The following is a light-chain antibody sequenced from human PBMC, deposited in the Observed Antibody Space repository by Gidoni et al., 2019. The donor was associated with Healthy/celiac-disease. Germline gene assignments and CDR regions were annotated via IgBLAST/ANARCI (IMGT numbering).Light chain of an antibody. V-gene: IGLV3-1*01. Sequence: SYELTQPPAGSVSPGQTASITCSGDKLGDKYACWYQQKPGQSPVLVIYQDSKRPSGIPGRFSGSHSGNTATLTIRGTQAMDEADYYCQAWDSSTVVFGGGTKLTVL. CDR1: KLGDKY. J-gene: IGLJ2*01. CDR3: QAWDSSTVV. CDR2: QDS.